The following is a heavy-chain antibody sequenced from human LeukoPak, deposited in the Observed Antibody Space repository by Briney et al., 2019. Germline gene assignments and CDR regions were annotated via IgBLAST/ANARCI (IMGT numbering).Heavy chain of an antibody. D-gene: IGHD5-18*01. CDR3: ARTEESGYSYGYFGYYYYMDV. Sequence: SETLSLTCTVSGGSISSYYWSWIRQPPAKGLEYIGYIYYSGSTNYNPSLKSRVTISVDTSKNQFSLKLSSVTAADTAVYYCARTEESGYSYGYFGYYYYMDVWGKGTTVTVSS. J-gene: IGHJ6*03. V-gene: IGHV4-59*01. CDR1: GGSISSYY. CDR2: IYYSGST.